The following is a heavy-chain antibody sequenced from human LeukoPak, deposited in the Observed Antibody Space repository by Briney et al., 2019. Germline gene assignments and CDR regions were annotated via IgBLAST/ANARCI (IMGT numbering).Heavy chain of an antibody. CDR1: GYTFTSYG. CDR3: ARRSDTVTTIYYYGMDV. D-gene: IGHD4-17*01. J-gene: IGHJ6*02. CDR2: ISAYNGNT. V-gene: IGHV1-18*01. Sequence: ASVNVSCKASGYTFTSYGISWVRQAPGQGLEWMGWISAYNGNTNYAQKLQGRVTMTTDTSTSTAYMELRSLRSDDTAVYYCARRSDTVTTIYYYGMDVWGQGTTVTVSS.